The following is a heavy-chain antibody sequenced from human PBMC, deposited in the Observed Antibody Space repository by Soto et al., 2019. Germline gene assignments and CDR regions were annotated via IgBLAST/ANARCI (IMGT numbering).Heavy chain of an antibody. V-gene: IGHV4-30-2*01. CDR3: ARGGQLNYYDSSGYNYYYGMDV. CDR2: IYHSGST. D-gene: IGHD3-22*01. J-gene: IGHJ6*02. CDR1: GGSISSGGYS. Sequence: SETLSLTCAVSGGSISSGGYSWSWIRQPPGKGLEWIGYIYHSGSTYYNPSLKSRVTISVDRSKNQFSLKLSSVTAADTAVYYCARGGQLNYYDSSGYNYYYGMDVWGQGTTVTVSS.